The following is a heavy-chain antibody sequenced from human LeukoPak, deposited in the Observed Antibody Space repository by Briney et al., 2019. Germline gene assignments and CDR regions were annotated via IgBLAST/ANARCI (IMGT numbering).Heavy chain of an antibody. Sequence: TGGSLRLSCEVSGFTSTSYAIHWVRQAPGKGLEWVAVISYDGSYKYYADSVKGRFTMSRDYSKNTVYLQMNSLRVEDTAVYYCARAAGTTTGGMDVWGQGTMGTVSS. D-gene: IGHD1-1*01. J-gene: IGHJ6*02. CDR2: ISYDGSYK. V-gene: IGHV3-30-3*01. CDR3: ARAAGTTTGGMDV. CDR1: GFTSTSYA.